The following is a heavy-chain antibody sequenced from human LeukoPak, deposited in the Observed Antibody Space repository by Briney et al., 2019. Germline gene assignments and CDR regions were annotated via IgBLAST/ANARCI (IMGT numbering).Heavy chain of an antibody. CDR1: GFIFSSYG. V-gene: IGHV3-30*18. J-gene: IGHJ4*02. CDR2: ISYDGSNK. CDR3: AKNVGNYKELDY. D-gene: IGHD4-11*01. Sequence: HPGRSLGLSCAASGFIFSSYGMHWVRQAPGKGLEWVAVISYDGSNKYYADSVKGRFTISRDNSKNTLYLQMNSLRAEDTAVYYCAKNVGNYKELDYWGQGTLVTVSS.